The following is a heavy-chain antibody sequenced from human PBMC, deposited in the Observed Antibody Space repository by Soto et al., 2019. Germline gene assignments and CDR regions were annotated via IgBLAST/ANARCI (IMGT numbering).Heavy chain of an antibody. Sequence: EVQLVESGGGLVQPGGSLRLSCAGSRFTFSGYEMNWVRQAPGKGLEWVSYISSSGSIIYYADSVKGRFTISRDNAKNLLYLHMHSLRVEDTAVYYCARARGGGFDDYFDYWGQGTLITVSS. J-gene: IGHJ4*02. CDR3: ARARGGGFDDYFDY. CDR2: ISSSGSII. CDR1: RFTFSGYE. D-gene: IGHD3-16*01. V-gene: IGHV3-48*03.